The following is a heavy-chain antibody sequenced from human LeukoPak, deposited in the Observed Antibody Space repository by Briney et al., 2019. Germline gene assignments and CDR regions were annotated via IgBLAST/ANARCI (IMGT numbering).Heavy chain of an antibody. D-gene: IGHD2-21*02. V-gene: IGHV3-43*01. J-gene: IGHJ4*02. CDR1: RFTFNDYS. CDR3: AKADCGGDCYLIDY. CDR2: ISRDGGII. Sequence: PGGSLRLSCAASRFTFNDYSMHWVRQVPGKRLEWVSLISRDGGIIYYADSVKGRFVISRDNSKNSLFLQMNSLRPEDTAFYYCAKADCGGDCYLIDYWGQGTLVTVSS.